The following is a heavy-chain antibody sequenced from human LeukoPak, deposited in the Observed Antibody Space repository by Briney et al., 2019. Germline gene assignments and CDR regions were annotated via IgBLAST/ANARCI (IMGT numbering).Heavy chain of an antibody. Sequence: ASMKVSCKASGYTFTDPYIHWVRRAPGQGLEWMGWINPNSGDTNYAQKFQGRVTMTRDTSITTAYMELSRLRSDDTAVYYCASARDSGSYPSPFDYWGQGTLVTVSS. V-gene: IGHV1-2*02. CDR3: ASARDSGSYPSPFDY. CDR2: INPNSGDT. J-gene: IGHJ4*02. CDR1: GYTFTDPY. D-gene: IGHD1-26*01.